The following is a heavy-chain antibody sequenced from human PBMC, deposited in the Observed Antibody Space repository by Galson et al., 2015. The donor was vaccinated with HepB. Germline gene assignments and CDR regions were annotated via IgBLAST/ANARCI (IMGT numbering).Heavy chain of an antibody. CDR3: AKSGSGYSHDYYGMDV. J-gene: IGHJ6*01. CDR2: ISSAGSNK. V-gene: IGHV3-30*18. D-gene: IGHD3-22*01. Sequence: SLRLSCAASGFTFSSYGIHWVRQAPGKGLEWVAVISSAGSNKYYADSVKGRFTISRDNSKNTLYLQMNSLRAEDTAVYYCAKSGSGYSHDYYGMDVWGQGTTVTVSS. CDR1: GFTFSSYG.